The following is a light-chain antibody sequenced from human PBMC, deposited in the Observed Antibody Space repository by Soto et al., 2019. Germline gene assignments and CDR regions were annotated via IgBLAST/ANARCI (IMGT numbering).Light chain of an antibody. V-gene: IGKV3-20*01. CDR3: QQYGTAPWT. J-gene: IGKJ1*01. Sequence: IVLTQSPATLSLSPGERATLSCRASQSVSSYLAWYQQKPGQAPRLLLYGAYNRATGIPDRFSGSGSGTDFTLTISRLEPEDFAVYYCQQYGTAPWTFGQGTKVDI. CDR1: QSVSSY. CDR2: GAY.